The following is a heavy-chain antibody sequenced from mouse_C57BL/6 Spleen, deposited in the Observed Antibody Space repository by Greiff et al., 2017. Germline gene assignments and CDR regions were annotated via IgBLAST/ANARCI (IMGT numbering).Heavy chain of an antibody. CDR3: ARWGSSYETVYYNAMDY. CDR1: GYTFTGYW. V-gene: IGHV1-9*01. CDR2: ILPGSGST. J-gene: IGHJ4*01. D-gene: IGHD1-1*01. Sequence: QVQLQQSGAELMKPGASVKLSCKATGYTFTGYWIEWVKQRPGHGLEWIGEILPGSGSTNYNEKFKGKATFTADTSSNTASMKLSSLTTDDSAIYYCARWGSSYETVYYNAMDYWGQGTSVTVSS.